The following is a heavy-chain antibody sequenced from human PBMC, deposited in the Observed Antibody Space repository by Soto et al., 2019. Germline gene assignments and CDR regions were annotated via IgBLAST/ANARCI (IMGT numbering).Heavy chain of an antibody. J-gene: IGHJ6*02. D-gene: IGHD3-22*01. CDR3: AASRAYDSSYHSGFHYGMDV. V-gene: IGHV3-9*01. CDR2: LSWNGVTI. Sequence: EVQLVESGGDLVQPGRSLRLSCAASGFTFDDYAMHWVRQVPGKGLQWVSGLSWNGVTIGYAASVKGRFTISRDNAKKSLYLQMNGLRPDDTALYYCAASRAYDSSYHSGFHYGMDVWGLGTTVAVSS. CDR1: GFTFDDYA.